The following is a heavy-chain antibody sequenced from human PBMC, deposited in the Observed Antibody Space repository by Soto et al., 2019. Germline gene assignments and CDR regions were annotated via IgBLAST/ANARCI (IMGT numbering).Heavy chain of an antibody. V-gene: IGHV6-1*01. Sequence: SHTDSLTYDICVDKDSSNSAGWNWNKKTTSRGLEWLGRTYYKSKWYYTYAASVKSRITVSPDTSKNQFSLQLTSVTPEDTAVYYCARGSWDDVSGHYYMDVWDKGTTVTVSS. D-gene: IGHD1-1*01. J-gene: IGHJ6*03. CDR2: TYYKSKWYY. CDR1: VDKDSSNSAG. CDR3: ARGSWDDVSGHYYMDV.